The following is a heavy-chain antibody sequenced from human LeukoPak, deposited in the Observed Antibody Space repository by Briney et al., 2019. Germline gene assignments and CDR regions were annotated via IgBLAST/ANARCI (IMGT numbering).Heavy chain of an antibody. D-gene: IGHD5-12*01. Sequence: GGSLRLSCAASGFTFSDYYMSWIRQAPGKGLEWVTYISSSGSTIYCADSVKGRFTISRDNSQNTLYLQADSLRVDDTAVYYCAKDSPPTSEWLPDYWGQGTLVTISS. V-gene: IGHV3-11*04. CDR2: ISSSGSTI. J-gene: IGHJ4*02. CDR1: GFTFSDYY. CDR3: AKDSPPTSEWLPDY.